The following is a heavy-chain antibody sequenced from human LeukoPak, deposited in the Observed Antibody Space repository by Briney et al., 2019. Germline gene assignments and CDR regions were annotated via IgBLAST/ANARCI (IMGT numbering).Heavy chain of an antibody. V-gene: IGHV1-46*01. J-gene: IGHJ4*02. D-gene: IGHD3-22*01. CDR1: GYTFTSYY. CDR2: INPSGGST. CDR3: ARDLLPNYDSSGNYSPFDY. Sequence: ASVKVSCKASGYTFTSYYMHWVRQAPGQGLEWMGIINPSGGSTSYAQKFQGRATMTRDTSTSTVYMELSSLRSEDTAVYYCARDLLPNYDSSGNYSPFDYWGQGTLVTVSS.